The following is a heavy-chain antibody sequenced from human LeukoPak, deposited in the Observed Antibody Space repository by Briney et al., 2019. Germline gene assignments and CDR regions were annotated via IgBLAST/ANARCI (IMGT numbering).Heavy chain of an antibody. CDR3: ARAPPSSWTDY. V-gene: IGHV3-30*03. D-gene: IGHD6-13*01. Sequence: GGSLRLSCAASGFTFSSYSMNWVRQAPGKGLEWVTVTSNDGNIQFFADSVKGRFIISRDNSKNTLYLQMNNLRPEDTAVYYCARAPPSSWTDYWGQGTLVTVSS. CDR2: TSNDGNIQ. J-gene: IGHJ4*02. CDR1: GFTFSSYS.